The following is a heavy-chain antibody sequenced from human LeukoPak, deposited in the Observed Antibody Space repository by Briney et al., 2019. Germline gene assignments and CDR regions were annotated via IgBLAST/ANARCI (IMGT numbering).Heavy chain of an antibody. CDR3: ARAAVVPAAITYYYYMDV. V-gene: IGHV3-7*01. CDR2: IKQDGSEK. Sequence: GGSLRLSCGASGFTVSSNYMSWVRQAPGKGLEWVANIKQDGSEKYYVDSVKGRFTISRDNAKNSLYLQMNSLRAEDTAVYYCARAAVVPAAITYYYYMDVWGKGTTVTVSS. CDR1: GFTVSSNY. D-gene: IGHD2-2*01. J-gene: IGHJ6*03.